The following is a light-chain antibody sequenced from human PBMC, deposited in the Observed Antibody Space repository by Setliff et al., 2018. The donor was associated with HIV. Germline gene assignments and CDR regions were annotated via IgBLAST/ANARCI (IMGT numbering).Light chain of an antibody. CDR1: SGDVGVDTS. V-gene: IGLV2-11*01. Sequence: ALAQPRSVSGSPGQSVTISCTGTSGDVGVDTSVSWYQQHPGKAPKLLIYDVSERPSGVPDRFSGSKSGNTASLTISGLQAEDEADYYCSSHADTYTSLEVFGTGTKVTVL. CDR2: DVS. CDR3: SSHADTYTSLEV. J-gene: IGLJ1*01.